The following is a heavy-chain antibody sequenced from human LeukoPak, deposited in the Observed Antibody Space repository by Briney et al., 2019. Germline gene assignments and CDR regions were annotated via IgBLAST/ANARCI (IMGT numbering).Heavy chain of an antibody. CDR3: ARSGTGGRSSPY. J-gene: IGHJ4*02. Sequence: GGSLRLSCAASGFTFSSHAMSWVRQAPGKGLEWVSRISSGGGTTDYTDSVKGRFTISRDTSKNTLYLQMNSLRAEGTALYYCARSGTGGRSSPYWGQGTLVTVSS. D-gene: IGHD2-15*01. CDR1: GFTFSSHA. V-gene: IGHV3-23*01. CDR2: ISSGGGTT.